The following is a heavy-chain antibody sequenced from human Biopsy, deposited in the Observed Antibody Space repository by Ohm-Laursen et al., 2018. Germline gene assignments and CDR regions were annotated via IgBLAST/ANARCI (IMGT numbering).Heavy chain of an antibody. CDR3: ASDLNGDPSAFDY. CDR2: ISETSSHI. V-gene: IGHV3-21*03. D-gene: IGHD4-17*01. Sequence: SLRLSCSASGFTFTSYGMNWVRQAPGRGLEWISYISETSSHIYDADSVKGRFTISRDNSKNTLFLQMNSLRAADTAIYYCASDLNGDPSAFDYWGQGTPVTVSS. CDR1: GFTFTSYG. J-gene: IGHJ4*02.